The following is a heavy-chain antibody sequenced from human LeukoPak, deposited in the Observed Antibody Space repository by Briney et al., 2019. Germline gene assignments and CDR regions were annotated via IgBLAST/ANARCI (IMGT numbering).Heavy chain of an antibody. J-gene: IGHJ4*02. V-gene: IGHV4-39*01. D-gene: IGHD3-22*01. CDR1: GASISSSSYF. Sequence: SETLSLTCTVSGASISSSSYFWGWIRQPPGKGLDWIGNIYYSGSTYYNPSLKSRVTMSVDTSKNQFSLKLSSVTAAETAVYYCARRPYYDSIVDYWGQGTLVTVSS. CDR2: IYYSGST. CDR3: ARRPYYDSIVDY.